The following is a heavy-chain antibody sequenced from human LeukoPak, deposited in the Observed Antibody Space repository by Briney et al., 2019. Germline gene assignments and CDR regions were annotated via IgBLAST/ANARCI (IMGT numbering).Heavy chain of an antibody. CDR2: GNGGRT. D-gene: IGHD2-2*01. V-gene: IGHV3-20*04. CDR3: AKGGYCSSTICYTIGGPVDY. CDR1: GFIFNEYG. Sequence: GGSLRLSCVASGFIFNEYGMTWVRQIPGKGLEWVNGNGGRTGYADSVKGRFTISRDNSKNTLYLQMNSLRAEDTALYYCAKGGYCSSTICYTIGGPVDYWGQGTLVTVSS. J-gene: IGHJ4*02.